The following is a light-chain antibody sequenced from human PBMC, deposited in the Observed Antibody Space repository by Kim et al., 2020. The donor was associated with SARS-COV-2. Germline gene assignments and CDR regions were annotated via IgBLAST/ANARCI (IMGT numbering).Light chain of an antibody. CDR3: QQSNTPPQT. Sequence: DIQMTQSPSSLSASVGDRVTITCRASQSISNFLNWYQQKPGKAPNLLIYAASSLQSGVPSRFSGSGSGTDFTLTISSLQPEDFATYYCQQSNTPPQTFGQGTKVEIK. V-gene: IGKV1-39*01. CDR1: QSISNF. CDR2: AAS. J-gene: IGKJ1*01.